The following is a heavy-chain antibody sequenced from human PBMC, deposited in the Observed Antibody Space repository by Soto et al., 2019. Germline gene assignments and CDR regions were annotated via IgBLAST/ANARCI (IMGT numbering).Heavy chain of an antibody. V-gene: IGHV4-34*01. CDR2: INHSGST. CDR3: ERGRSYDFWSGYYVY. CDR1: GGSFSGYY. Sequence: PSETLSLTCAVYGGSFSGYYWSWIRQPPGKGLEWIGEINHSGSTNYNPSLKSRVTISVGTSKNQFSLKLSSVTAADTAVYYCERGRSYDFWSGYYVYWGQGTLVTVSS. D-gene: IGHD3-3*01. J-gene: IGHJ4*02.